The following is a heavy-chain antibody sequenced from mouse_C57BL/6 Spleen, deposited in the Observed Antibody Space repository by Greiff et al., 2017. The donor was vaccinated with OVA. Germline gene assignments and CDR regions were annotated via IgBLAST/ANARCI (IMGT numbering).Heavy chain of an antibody. CDR2: IDPNSGGT. Sequence: QVQLQQPGAELVKPGASVKLSCKASGYTFTSYWMHWVKQRPGRGLEWIGRIDPNSGGTKYNEKFKSKATLTVDKPSSTAYMQRSSLTSEDSAVYDCARASYYGSSYWFAYWGQGTLVTVSA. CDR3: ARASYYGSSYWFAY. V-gene: IGHV1-72*01. D-gene: IGHD1-1*01. J-gene: IGHJ3*01. CDR1: GYTFTSYW.